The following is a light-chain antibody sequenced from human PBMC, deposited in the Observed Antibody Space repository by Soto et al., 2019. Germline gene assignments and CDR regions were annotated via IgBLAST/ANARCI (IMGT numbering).Light chain of an antibody. CDR1: QSVSSRY. J-gene: IGKJ2*01. Sequence: EIVLTQSPATLSLSPGERATLTCGASQSVSSRYLAWYQQKPGLAPRLVIYDASRRATGIPDRFSGSGSGKDFTLTISRREREVFAFYYCQKYGSSLSIFGQGTKGEIK. CDR2: DAS. CDR3: QKYGSSLSI. V-gene: IGKV3D-20*01.